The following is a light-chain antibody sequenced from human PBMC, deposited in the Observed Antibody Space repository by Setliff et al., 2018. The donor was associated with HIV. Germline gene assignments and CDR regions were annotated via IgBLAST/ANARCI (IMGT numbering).Light chain of an antibody. CDR1: SSDVGGYNY. CDR3: CSYAGSYTLGV. V-gene: IGLV2-11*01. CDR2: DVS. Sequence: QSVLTQPRSVSGSPGQSVTISCTGTSSDVGGYNYVSWYQQHPGKAPKLMIYDVSKRPSGVPDRFSGSKSGNTASLTISGLQAEDEADYCCCSYAGSYTLGVFGSGTKVTV. J-gene: IGLJ1*01.